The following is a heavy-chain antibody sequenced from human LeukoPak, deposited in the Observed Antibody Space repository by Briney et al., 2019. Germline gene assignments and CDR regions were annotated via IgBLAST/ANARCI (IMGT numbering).Heavy chain of an antibody. CDR3: ATCLGWFGSRALDY. Sequence: GGSLRLSCAASGFTFSSYEMNWVRQAPGKGLEWVSYISSSGSTIYYADSVKGRFTISRDNAKNSLYLQMNSLRAEDTAVYYCATCLGWFGSRALDYWGQGTLVTVSS. V-gene: IGHV3-48*03. D-gene: IGHD3-10*01. CDR1: GFTFSSYE. J-gene: IGHJ4*02. CDR2: ISSSGSTI.